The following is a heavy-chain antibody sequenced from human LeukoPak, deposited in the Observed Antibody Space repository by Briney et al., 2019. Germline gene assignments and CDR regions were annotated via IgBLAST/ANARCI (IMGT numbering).Heavy chain of an antibody. CDR1: GGSFSGYY. CDR2: INHSGST. Sequence: PSETLSLTCAVYGGSFSGYYWSWIRQPPGKGLEWIGEINHSGSTNYNPSLKSRVTISVDTSKNQFSLQLNSVTPEDTAVYYCARGPWLDAFDIWGQGTMVTVSS. D-gene: IGHD5-18*01. V-gene: IGHV4-34*01. J-gene: IGHJ3*02. CDR3: ARGPWLDAFDI.